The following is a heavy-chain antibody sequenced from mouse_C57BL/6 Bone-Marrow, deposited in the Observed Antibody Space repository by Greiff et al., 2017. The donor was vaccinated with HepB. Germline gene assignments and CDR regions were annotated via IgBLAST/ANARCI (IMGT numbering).Heavy chain of an antibody. CDR3: AREGYGYDLDY. Sequence: QVQLQQPGAELVKPGASVKLSCKASGYTFTSYWMQWVKQRPGQGLEWIGEIDPSDSYTNYNQKFKGKATLTVDTSSSTAYMKLSSLTSEDSAVYYCAREGYGYDLDYWGQGTTLTVSS. J-gene: IGHJ2*01. CDR2: IDPSDSYT. CDR1: GYTFTSYW. D-gene: IGHD2-2*01. V-gene: IGHV1-50*01.